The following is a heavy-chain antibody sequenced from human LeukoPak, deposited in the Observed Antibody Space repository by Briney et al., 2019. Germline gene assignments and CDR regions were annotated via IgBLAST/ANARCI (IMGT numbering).Heavy chain of an antibody. J-gene: IGHJ5*02. CDR1: GGSFSGYY. D-gene: IGHD2-21*01. CDR3: AGVVAIIAAATWFDP. V-gene: IGHV4-34*01. Sequence: SETLSLTCAVYGGSFSGYYWSWIRQPPGKGLEWIGEINHSGSTNYNPSLKSRVTISVDTSKNQFSLKLSSVTAADTAVYYCAGVVAIIAAATWFDPWGQGTLVTVYS. CDR2: INHSGST.